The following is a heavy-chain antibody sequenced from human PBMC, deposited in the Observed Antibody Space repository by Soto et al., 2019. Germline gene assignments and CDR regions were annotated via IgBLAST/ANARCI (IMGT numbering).Heavy chain of an antibody. Sequence: QVQLVQSGAEVKKPGSSVKVSCKASGGTFSSYAISWVRQAPGQGLEWMGGIIPILGTANYAQKFQGRVTITADESTSTAYMELSSLRSEDTAVYYCAGLGVRHCISTSCHHYFDYWGQGTLVTVSS. V-gene: IGHV1-69*11. CDR2: IIPILGTA. CDR3: AGLGVRHCISTSCHHYFDY. CDR1: GGTFSSYA. J-gene: IGHJ4*02. D-gene: IGHD2-2*01.